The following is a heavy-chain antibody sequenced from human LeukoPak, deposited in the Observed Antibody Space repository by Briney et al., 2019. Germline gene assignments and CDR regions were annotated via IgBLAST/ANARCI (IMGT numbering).Heavy chain of an antibody. Sequence: ASVKVSCKASGYTFTGYYMHWVRQAPGQGLEWMGWINPNSGGTNYAQKFQGRVTMTRDTSISTAYMELSRLRSDDTAVYYCAREFKYSSSAAYWGQGTLITVSS. V-gene: IGHV1-2*02. CDR1: GYTFTGYY. J-gene: IGHJ4*02. CDR3: AREFKYSSSAAY. CDR2: INPNSGGT. D-gene: IGHD6-6*01.